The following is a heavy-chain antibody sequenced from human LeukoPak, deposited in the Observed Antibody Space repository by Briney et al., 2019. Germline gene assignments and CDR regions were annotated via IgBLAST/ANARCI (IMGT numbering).Heavy chain of an antibody. CDR3: ARPGQLGEYTPYHFDY. D-gene: IGHD3-16*01. CDR1: GYIFTSYW. CDR2: IYPGDSDT. V-gene: IGHV5-51*01. Sequence: GESLKISCKGSGYIFTSYWIGWVRQMPGKGLEWMGIIYPGDSDTRYSPSFQGQVTISADKSISTAYLQWSSLKASDTAMYYCARPGQLGEYTPYHFDYWGQGILVTVSS. J-gene: IGHJ4*02.